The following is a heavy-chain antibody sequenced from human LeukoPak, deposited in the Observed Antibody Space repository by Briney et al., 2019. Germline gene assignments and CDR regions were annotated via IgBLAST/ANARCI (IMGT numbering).Heavy chain of an antibody. D-gene: IGHD6-6*01. CDR1: GYYFTNYW. J-gene: IGHJ4*02. V-gene: IGHV5-51*01. Sequence: GESLQISCKGSGYYFTNYWMAWVRQMPGKGLEYMGFIYPGENNIRYSPPFQGQVTISADKPINTAYLQWNSLKASDTAMYYCARHITTSSTSSHFDSWGQGTLVTVSS. CDR3: ARHITTSSTSSHFDS. CDR2: IYPGENNI.